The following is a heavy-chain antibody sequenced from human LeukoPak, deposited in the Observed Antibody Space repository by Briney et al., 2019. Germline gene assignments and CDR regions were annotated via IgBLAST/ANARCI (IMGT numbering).Heavy chain of an antibody. CDR2: INWKSGII. CDR3: VKDNYGDYIGFFDH. J-gene: IGHJ4*02. CDR1: GFTFDEYA. V-gene: IGHV3-9*01. D-gene: IGHD4-17*01. Sequence: GGSLRLSCAASGFTFDEYAMHWVRQAPGKGLEWVSGINWKSGIIGYADSVKGRFTISRDNAKNSLFLQMNSLRAEDTALYYCVKDNYGDYIGFFDHWGQGTLVTVSS.